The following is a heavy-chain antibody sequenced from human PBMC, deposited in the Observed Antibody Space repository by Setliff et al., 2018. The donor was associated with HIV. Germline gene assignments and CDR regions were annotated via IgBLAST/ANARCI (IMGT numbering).Heavy chain of an antibody. Sequence: GGSLRLSCAASGFTFSSYNMNWVRQAPGKGLEWVSSISSTSTYTYYAESLKGRFTTSRDNAKNSLYLQMNSLRAEDTAVHYCARILSSRGIIEAYYYAMDVWGQGTTVTVSS. CDR3: ARILSSRGIIEAYYYAMDV. CDR1: GFTFSSYN. CDR2: ISSTSTYT. D-gene: IGHD3-10*01. J-gene: IGHJ6*02. V-gene: IGHV3-21*06.